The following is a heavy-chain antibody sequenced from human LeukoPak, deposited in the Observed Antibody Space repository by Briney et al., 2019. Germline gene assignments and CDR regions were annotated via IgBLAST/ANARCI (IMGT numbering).Heavy chain of an antibody. CDR3: ARGVYIAAAQYGF. D-gene: IGHD6-13*01. V-gene: IGHV4-59*01. CDR2: IYYSGAT. CDR1: GGSISTYY. J-gene: IGHJ4*02. Sequence: SETLSLTCTVSGGSISTYYWNWIRQPPGKGLEWIGYIYYSGATNYNPSLKSRVTISVDTSKNQFSLKLSSVTAADTAVYYCARGVYIAAAQYGFWGQGTLVSVSS.